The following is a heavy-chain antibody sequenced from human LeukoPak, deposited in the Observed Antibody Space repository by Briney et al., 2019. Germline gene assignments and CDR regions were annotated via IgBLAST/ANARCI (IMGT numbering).Heavy chain of an antibody. Sequence: PGGSLRLSCAASGFTFSSYWMHWVRQAPGKGLVWVSRINSDGSSTSYADSVKGRFTISRDNAENTLYLQMNSPRAEDTAVYYCARDLEWFGDVDDYWGQGTLVTVSS. CDR1: GFTFSSYW. CDR3: ARDLEWFGDVDDY. J-gene: IGHJ4*02. D-gene: IGHD3-10*01. V-gene: IGHV3-74*01. CDR2: INSDGSST.